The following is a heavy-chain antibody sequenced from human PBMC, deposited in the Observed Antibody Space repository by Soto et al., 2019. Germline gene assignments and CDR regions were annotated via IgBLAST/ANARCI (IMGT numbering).Heavy chain of an antibody. Sequence: GESLKISCSASRYIFANYWIGWVRQMPGKGLEWMGIIYGVDSDTKYSPSFQGQVTISADKSIFTAYLQWRSLKASDNAIYYCASLSRLGPQSAFDYWGRGTLVTVSS. CDR1: RYIFANYW. D-gene: IGHD1-26*01. V-gene: IGHV5-51*01. CDR3: ASLSRLGPQSAFDY. CDR2: IYGVDSDT. J-gene: IGHJ4*02.